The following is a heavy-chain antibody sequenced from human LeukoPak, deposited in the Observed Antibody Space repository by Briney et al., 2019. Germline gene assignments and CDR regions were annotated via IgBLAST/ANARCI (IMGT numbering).Heavy chain of an antibody. J-gene: IGHJ3*02. CDR1: GFAFSIYE. V-gene: IGHV3-48*03. Sequence: PGGSLRLSCTASGFAFSIYEVDWVRQAPGKGLEWVSYISSSGSYIQYAESVKGRFTISRDNAEKSLFLQMNSLRDEDTAVYYCARDPGYSSTGVDAFDIWGRGTMVTVSS. CDR3: ARDPGYSSTGVDAFDI. D-gene: IGHD6-13*01. CDR2: ISSSGSYI.